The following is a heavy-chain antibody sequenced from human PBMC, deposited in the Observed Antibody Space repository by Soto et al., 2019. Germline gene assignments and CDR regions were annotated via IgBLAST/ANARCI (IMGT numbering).Heavy chain of an antibody. D-gene: IGHD2-21*02. J-gene: IGHJ3*02. CDR2: ISWNSGSI. CDR1: GFTFDDYA. CDR3: ANLADCGGDCPTGVRDAFDI. V-gene: IGHV3-9*01. Sequence: PGGSLRLSCAASGFTFDDYAMHWVRQAPGKGLEWVSGISWNSGSIGYADSVKGRFTISRDNAKNSLYLQMNSLRAEDTALYYCANLADCGGDCPTGVRDAFDIWGQGTMVTVSS.